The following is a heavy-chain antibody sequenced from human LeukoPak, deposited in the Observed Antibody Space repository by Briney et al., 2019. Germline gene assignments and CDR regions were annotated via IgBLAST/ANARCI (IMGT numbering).Heavy chain of an antibody. CDR3: ARDRRYSGYDSVYGMDV. V-gene: IGHV1-69*04. D-gene: IGHD5-12*01. Sequence: SVKVSCKASGYTFTSYGISWVRQAPGQGLEWMGRIIPILGIANYAQKFQGRVTITADKSTSTAYMELSSLRSEDTAVYYCARDRRYSGYDSVYGMDVWGQGTTVTVSS. CDR1: GYTFTSYG. J-gene: IGHJ6*02. CDR2: IIPILGIA.